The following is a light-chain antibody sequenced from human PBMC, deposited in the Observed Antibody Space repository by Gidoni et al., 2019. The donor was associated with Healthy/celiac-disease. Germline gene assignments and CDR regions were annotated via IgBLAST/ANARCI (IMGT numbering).Light chain of an antibody. CDR1: QSVLYSSNNKNY. V-gene: IGKV4-1*01. J-gene: IGKJ5*01. CDR2: WAS. Sequence: DIVMTQSPDPLAVSLGERATTNCKSSQSVLYSSNNKNYLAWYQQKPGQPPKLLLYWASTRESGVPDRFSGSGSGTDFTLTISSLQAEDVAVYYCQQYYSTPFTFGQGTRLEIK. CDR3: QQYYSTPFT.